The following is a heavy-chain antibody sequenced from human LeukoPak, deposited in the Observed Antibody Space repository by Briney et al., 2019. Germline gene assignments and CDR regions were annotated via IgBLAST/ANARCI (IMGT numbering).Heavy chain of an antibody. D-gene: IGHD2-2*02. Sequence: ASVKVSCKVSGYTLTELSMHWVRQAPGKGLEWMGGFDPEDGETIYAQKFQGRVTMTEDTSTDTAYTELSSLRSEDTAVYYCAALGYCSRTSCYNGGYYYYYMDVWGKGTAVTVSS. CDR2: FDPEDGET. CDR3: AALGYCSRTSCYNGGYYYYYMDV. CDR1: GYTLTELS. J-gene: IGHJ6*03. V-gene: IGHV1-24*01.